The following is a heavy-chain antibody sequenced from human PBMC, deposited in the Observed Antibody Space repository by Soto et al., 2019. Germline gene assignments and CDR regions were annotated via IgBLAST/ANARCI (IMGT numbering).Heavy chain of an antibody. CDR1: GGSISSYY. Sequence: QVQLQESGPGLVKPSETLSLTCTVSGGSISSYYWSWIRQPQGKGLEWIGYIYYSGSTNYNPSLKRRVTISVDTSNNQFSLKRSSVTAADTAVYYCARTARVYNWFDPWGQGTLVVVSS. D-gene: IGHD2-8*01. CDR2: IYYSGST. V-gene: IGHV4-59*08. CDR3: ARTARVYNWFDP. J-gene: IGHJ5*02.